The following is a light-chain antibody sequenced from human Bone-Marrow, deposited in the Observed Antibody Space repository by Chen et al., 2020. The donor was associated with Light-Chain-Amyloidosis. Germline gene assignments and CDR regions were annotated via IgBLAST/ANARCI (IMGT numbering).Light chain of an antibody. CDR2: GSS. Sequence: EIVSTQSPGTLSLSPGEGAKLFCRTSQTISSNYLTWYQQKFGQAPRLLIYGSSSRATGIPDRFTGSGSGTDFTLTINRLEPEDFAMYYCKQYGTSPLTVGGGTKVEIK. CDR1: QTISSNY. V-gene: IGKV3-20*01. CDR3: KQYGTSPLT. J-gene: IGKJ4*01.